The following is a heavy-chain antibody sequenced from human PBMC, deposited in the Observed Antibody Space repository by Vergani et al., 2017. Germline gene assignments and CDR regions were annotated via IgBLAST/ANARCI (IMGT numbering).Heavy chain of an antibody. V-gene: IGHV3-30*18. D-gene: IGHD6-19*01. CDR2: ISYDGSNK. CDR1: GFTFSSYG. CDR3: ANKQWLDY. Sequence: QVQLVESGGGVVQPGRSLRLSCAASGFTFSSYGMHWVRQAPGKGLEWVAVISYDGSNKYYADSVKGRFTISRDNSKNTLYLQMNSLRAEDTAVYYCANKQWLDYWGQGTLVTVSS. J-gene: IGHJ4*02.